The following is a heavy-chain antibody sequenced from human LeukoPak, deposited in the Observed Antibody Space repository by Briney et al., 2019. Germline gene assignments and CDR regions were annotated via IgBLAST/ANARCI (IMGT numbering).Heavy chain of an antibody. CDR3: ARGQLLLWFGVGSYYMDV. CDR2: MNPNSGNT. Sequence: ASVKVSCKASGYTFTSYDINWVRQATGQGLEWMGWMNPNSGNTGYAQKFQGRVTMTRNTSISTAYMELSSLRSEDTAVYYCARGQLLLWFGVGSYYMDVWGKGTTVTISS. D-gene: IGHD3-10*01. V-gene: IGHV1-8*01. CDR1: GYTFTSYD. J-gene: IGHJ6*03.